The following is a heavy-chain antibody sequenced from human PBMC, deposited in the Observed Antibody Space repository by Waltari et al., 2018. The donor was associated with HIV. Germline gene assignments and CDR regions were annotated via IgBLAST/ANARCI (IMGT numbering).Heavy chain of an antibody. CDR2: IYNNNST. CDR1: GLTVSSNF. D-gene: IGHD1-26*01. V-gene: IGHV3-53*02. CDR3: ARVRSTMGRFQGFDY. Sequence: EVQLVETGGGLIQPGGSLRLSCAASGLTVSSNFMNWVRQAPGKGREWVSLIYNNNSTYYADSVKGLFTISRDNSKNTLYLQMNSLRAEDTAVYYCARVRSTMGRFQGFDYWGQGALVTVSS. J-gene: IGHJ4*02.